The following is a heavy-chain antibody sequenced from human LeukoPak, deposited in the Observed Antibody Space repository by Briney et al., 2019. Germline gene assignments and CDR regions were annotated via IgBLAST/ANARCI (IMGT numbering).Heavy chain of an antibody. CDR3: ARGAHYGSGSYYTGSYTNWFDP. CDR1: GGSISSYH. D-gene: IGHD3-10*01. Sequence: SETLSLTCTVSGGSISSYHWSWIRQPPGKGLEWIGYIYYSGSTNYNPTLKSRVTISVDTSKNQFSLKLSPVTAADTAVYYCARGAHYGSGSYYTGSYTNWFDPWGQGTLVTVSS. CDR2: IYYSGST. J-gene: IGHJ5*02. V-gene: IGHV4-59*08.